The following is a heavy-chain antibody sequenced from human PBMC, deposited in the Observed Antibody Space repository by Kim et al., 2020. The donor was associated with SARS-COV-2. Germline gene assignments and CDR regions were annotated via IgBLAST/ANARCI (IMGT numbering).Heavy chain of an antibody. CDR1: GFTFSSYA. Sequence: GGSLRLSCAASGFTFSSYAMSWVRHAPGKGLEWVSAISGSGGSTYYADSVKGRFTISRDNSKNTLYLQMNSLRAEDTAVYYCAKADTRYCSGGSCYSSGSYYWGQGTLVTVSS. D-gene: IGHD2-15*01. V-gene: IGHV3-23*01. CDR2: ISGSGGST. CDR3: AKADTRYCSGGSCYSSGSYY. J-gene: IGHJ4*02.